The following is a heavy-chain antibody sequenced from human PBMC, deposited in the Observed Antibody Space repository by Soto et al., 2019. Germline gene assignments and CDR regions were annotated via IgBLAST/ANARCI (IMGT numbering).Heavy chain of an antibody. D-gene: IGHD2-15*01. V-gene: IGHV4-59*01. J-gene: IGHJ4*02. CDR2: IYYSGST. CDR3: AREAGPSYCSGGSCYDY. CDR1: GGSISSYY. Sequence: QVQLQESGPGLVKPSETLSLTCTVSGGSISSYYWSWIRQPPGKGLEWIGYIYYSGSTNYNPSLKSRVTISVDTSKNQFSLKLSSVTAADTAVYYCAREAGPSYCSGGSCYDYWGQGTLVTVSS.